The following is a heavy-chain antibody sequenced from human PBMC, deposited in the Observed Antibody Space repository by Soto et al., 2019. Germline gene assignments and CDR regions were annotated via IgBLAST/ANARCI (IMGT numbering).Heavy chain of an antibody. J-gene: IGHJ6*02. Sequence: SETLSLTCTVSGGSISSYYWSWIRQPPGKGLEWIGYIYYSGSTNYNPSLKSRVTISVDTSKNQFSLKLSSVTAADTAVYYCARDRITMVRGVYYGMDVWGQGTTVTVSS. V-gene: IGHV4-59*01. CDR1: GGSISSYY. D-gene: IGHD3-10*01. CDR3: ARDRITMVRGVYYGMDV. CDR2: IYYSGST.